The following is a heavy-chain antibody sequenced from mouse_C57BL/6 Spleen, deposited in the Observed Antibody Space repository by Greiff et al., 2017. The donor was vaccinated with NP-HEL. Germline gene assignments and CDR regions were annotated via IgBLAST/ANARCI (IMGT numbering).Heavy chain of an antibody. Sequence: VQLQQSGAELVKPGASVKLSCKASGYTFTSYWMQWVKQRPGQGLEWIGEIDPSDSHTNYNQKFKGKATLTVDTSSSTAYMQLSSLTSEDSAVYYCALRGPWFAYWGQGTLVTVSA. CDR3: ALRGPWFAY. D-gene: IGHD1-1*01. CDR2: IDPSDSHT. V-gene: IGHV1-50*01. J-gene: IGHJ3*01. CDR1: GYTFTSYW.